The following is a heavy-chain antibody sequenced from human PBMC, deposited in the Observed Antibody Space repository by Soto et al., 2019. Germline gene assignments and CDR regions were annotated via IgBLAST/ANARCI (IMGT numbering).Heavy chain of an antibody. J-gene: IGHJ4*02. CDR3: TRHTVDY. Sequence: EVQLVESGGGLVQPGGSLKLSCAASGFSFSDSAIHWVRQASGKGLGWVGRTRSKAHSYATAFAASVKGRFTISRDDSKNTVYLQMNSLKTEDTAVYYCTRHTVDYWGQGTLVTVSS. V-gene: IGHV3-73*02. CDR2: TRSKAHSYAT. D-gene: IGHD4-4*01. CDR1: GFSFSDSA.